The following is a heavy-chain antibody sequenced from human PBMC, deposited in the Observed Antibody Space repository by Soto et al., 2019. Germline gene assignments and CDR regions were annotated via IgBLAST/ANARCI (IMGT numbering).Heavy chain of an antibody. V-gene: IGHV4-31*03. J-gene: IGHJ4*02. CDR3: VRGGSCTNGVCSVFDY. Sequence: SETLSLTCTVSGGSVSSVGYYWSWIRQHPGKGLEWIGYITYSGNTYYNPSLESRVTMSADTSKNQFSLKLSSVTAADTAVYFCVRGGSCTNGVCSVFDYWGQGTLGTV. CDR1: GGSVSSVGYY. D-gene: IGHD2-8*01. CDR2: ITYSGNT.